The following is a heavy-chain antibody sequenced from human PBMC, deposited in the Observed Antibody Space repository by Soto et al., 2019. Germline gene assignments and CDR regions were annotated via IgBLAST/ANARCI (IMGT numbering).Heavy chain of an antibody. CDR3: ARQRRAVSTYDFDY. J-gene: IGHJ4*02. V-gene: IGHV3-64*01. Sequence: EVQLVESGGGLVQPGGSLRLSGAASGFTFSSYAMHWVRQAPGKGLEYVSAISSNGGSTYYANSVKGRFTISRDNSKNTLYLQMGSLRAQDTSVYYCARQRRAVSTYDFDYWGQGTLVTVSS. CDR1: GFTFSSYA. CDR2: ISSNGGST. D-gene: IGHD2-8*01.